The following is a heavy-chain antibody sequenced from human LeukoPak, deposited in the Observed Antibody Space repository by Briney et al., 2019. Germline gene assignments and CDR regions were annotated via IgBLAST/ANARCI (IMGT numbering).Heavy chain of an antibody. CDR2: INLDGSER. CDR3: GRVIAGAIDY. V-gene: IGHV3-7*01. Sequence: GGSLRLSCAASGFSFSSYAMSWVRQAPGKGLEWVANINLDGSERFYVDFVKGRFTISRDNADNSMYLQMNSLRAEDTAVYYCGRVIAGAIDYWGQGTLVTVSS. J-gene: IGHJ4*02. D-gene: IGHD6-13*01. CDR1: GFSFSSYA.